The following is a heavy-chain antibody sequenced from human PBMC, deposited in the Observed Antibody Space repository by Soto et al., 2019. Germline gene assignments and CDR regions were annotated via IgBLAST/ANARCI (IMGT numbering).Heavy chain of an antibody. CDR2: IDWDDDK. V-gene: IGHV2-70*11. CDR1: GFSLSTSGMC. Sequence: KSGPTLVNPTQTLTLTCTFSGFSLSTSGMCVSWIRQPPGKALEWLARIDWDDDKYYSTSLKTRLTISKDTSKNQVVLTMTNMDPVDTATYYCARTYYDFWSGYPADAFDIWGQGTMVTVSS. J-gene: IGHJ3*02. CDR3: ARTYYDFWSGYPADAFDI. D-gene: IGHD3-3*01.